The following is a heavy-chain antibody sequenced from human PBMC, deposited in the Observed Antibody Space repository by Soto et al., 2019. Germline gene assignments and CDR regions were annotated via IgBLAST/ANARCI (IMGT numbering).Heavy chain of an antibody. V-gene: IGHV1-8*01. CDR3: ARVTYYYDSSGYPLDY. Sequence: ASVKVSCKASGYTFTSYDINWVRQATGQVLEWMGWMNPNSGNTGYAQKFQGRVTMTRNTSISTAYMELSSLRSEDTAVYYCARVTYYYDSSGYPLDYWGQGTLVTVSS. CDR2: MNPNSGNT. CDR1: GYTFTSYD. D-gene: IGHD3-22*01. J-gene: IGHJ4*02.